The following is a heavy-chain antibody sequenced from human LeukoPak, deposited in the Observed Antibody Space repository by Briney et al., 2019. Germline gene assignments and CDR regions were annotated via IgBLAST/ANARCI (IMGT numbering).Heavy chain of an antibody. Sequence: PSETLSLTCTVSGGSISSSSYSWGWIRQPPGKGLEWIGRIYYSGSTYYNPSLKSRVTISVYTSKNQFSLKLSSVTATNTAVYFCARVEYYYHHRFDYWGQGTLVTVSS. CDR3: ARVEYYYHHRFDY. D-gene: IGHD3-10*01. J-gene: IGHJ4*03. CDR1: GGSISSSSYS. V-gene: IGHV4-39*01. CDR2: IYYSGST.